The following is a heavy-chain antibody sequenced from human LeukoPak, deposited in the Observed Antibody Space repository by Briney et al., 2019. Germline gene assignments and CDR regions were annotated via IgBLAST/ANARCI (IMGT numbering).Heavy chain of an antibody. D-gene: IGHD4-11*01. CDR2: ISGSGGST. J-gene: IGHJ4*02. V-gene: IGHV3-23*01. CDR3: AKISNPSH. CDR1: GFSFNDFA. Sequence: GRSLRLSCTASGFSFNDFAMHWVRQAPGKGLEWVSAISGSGGSTYYADSVKGRFTISRDNSKNTLYLQMNSLRAEDTAVYYCAKISNPSHWGQGTLVTVSS.